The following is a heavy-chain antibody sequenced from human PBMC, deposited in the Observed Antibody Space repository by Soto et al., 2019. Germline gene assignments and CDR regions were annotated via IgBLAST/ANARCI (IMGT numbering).Heavy chain of an antibody. CDR3: AKPLSRMGV. CDR2: IYSDNNT. CDR1: GFTVSSDS. Sequence: EVQLVETGGDLIQPGGSLRLSCAASGFTVSSDSMTWVRQAPGKGLEWISIIYSDNNTDYADSVKGRFSISRDTSKNILYPPMNHPGAEDTGEFLWAKPLSRMGVWGQGTTVTVSS. J-gene: IGHJ6*02. V-gene: IGHV3-53*02.